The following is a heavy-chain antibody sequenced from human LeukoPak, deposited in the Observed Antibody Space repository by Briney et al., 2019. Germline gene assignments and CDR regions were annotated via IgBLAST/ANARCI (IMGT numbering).Heavy chain of an antibody. V-gene: IGHV3-7*01. D-gene: IGHD3-16*01. CDR2: INPDGSGK. CDR1: GFTLSTYW. CDR3: ASWGAGGNS. Sequence: GGSLRLSCEASGFTLSTYWMNWVRQVPGKGLDWVANINPDGSGKRYVDSVKGRFTIARDNADNSLSLQMNSLGAEDTAVYYCASWGAGGNSWGQGTLVTVSS. J-gene: IGHJ4*02.